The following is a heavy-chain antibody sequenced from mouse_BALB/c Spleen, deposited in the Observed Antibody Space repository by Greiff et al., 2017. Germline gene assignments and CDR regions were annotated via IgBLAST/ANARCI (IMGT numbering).Heavy chain of an antibody. J-gene: IGHJ4*01. Sequence: EVQLQQSGPGLVKPSQSLSLTCSVTGYSITSGYYWNWIRQFPGNKLEWMGYISYDGSNNYNPSLKNRISITRDTSKNQFFLKLNSVTTEDTATYYCAREGYYEGAMDYWGQGTSVTVSS. CDR2: ISYDGSN. CDR1: GYSITSGYY. CDR3: AREGYYEGAMDY. V-gene: IGHV3-6*02. D-gene: IGHD2-3*01.